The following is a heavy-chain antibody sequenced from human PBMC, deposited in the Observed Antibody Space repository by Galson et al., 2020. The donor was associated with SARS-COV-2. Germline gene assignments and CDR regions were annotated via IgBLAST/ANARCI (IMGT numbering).Heavy chain of an antibody. Sequence: GGSLRLSCAASGFTFSSYAMSWVRQAPGKGLEWVSAISGSGGSTYYADSVKGRFTISRDNSKNTLYLQMNSLRAEDTAVYYCAKPQIMELGAYPEIVGYFDYWGQGTLVTVSS. D-gene: IGHD4-17*01. CDR2: ISGSGGST. CDR3: AKPQIMELGAYPEIVGYFDY. J-gene: IGHJ4*02. CDR1: GFTFSSYA. V-gene: IGHV3-23*01.